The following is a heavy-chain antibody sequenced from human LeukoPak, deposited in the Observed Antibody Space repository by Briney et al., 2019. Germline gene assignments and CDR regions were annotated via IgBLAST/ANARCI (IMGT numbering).Heavy chain of an antibody. D-gene: IGHD2-2*01. J-gene: IGHJ4*02. Sequence: GGSLRLSCAASGFTFSSYAMHWVRQAPGKGLEWVAVISYDGSNKYYADSVKGRFTISRDNSKNTLYLQMNSLRAEDTAVYYCARGSSTSCYLRLGSIWGQGTLVTVSS. V-gene: IGHV3-30*04. CDR2: ISYDGSNK. CDR3: ARGSSTSCYLRLGSI. CDR1: GFTFSSYA.